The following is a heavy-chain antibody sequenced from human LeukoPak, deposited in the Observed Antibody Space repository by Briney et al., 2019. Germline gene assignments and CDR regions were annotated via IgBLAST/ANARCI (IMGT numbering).Heavy chain of an antibody. CDR3: ATEGDSSGYFDY. J-gene: IGHJ4*02. Sequence: SETLSLTCSVSGGSISNYYWSWIRQPPGKGLEWIGHIYYSGSANYNPSLKSRVTISVDTSKNRFSLKLSSVTAADTAVYYCATEGDSSGYFDYWGQGTLVTVFS. CDR1: GGSISNYY. CDR2: IYYSGSA. D-gene: IGHD3-22*01. V-gene: IGHV4-59*12.